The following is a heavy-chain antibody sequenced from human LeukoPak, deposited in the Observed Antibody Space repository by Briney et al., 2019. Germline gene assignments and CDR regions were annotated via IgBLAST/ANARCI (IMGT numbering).Heavy chain of an antibody. D-gene: IGHD6-13*01. J-gene: IGHJ4*02. V-gene: IGHV3-20*04. CDR3: ARGTLKAAATDFDY. Sequence: GGSLRLSCAASGFTFDDYSMSWVRQAPGKGLEWVSGINWNGGSTGYADSVKGRFTISRDNAKNSLYLQMNSLRAEDTALYYCARGTLKAAATDFDYWGQGTLVTVSS. CDR1: GFTFDDYS. CDR2: INWNGGST.